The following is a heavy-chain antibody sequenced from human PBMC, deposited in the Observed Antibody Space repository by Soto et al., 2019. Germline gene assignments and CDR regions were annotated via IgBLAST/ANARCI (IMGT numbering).Heavy chain of an antibody. CDR1: GFTFSGSA. Sequence: GGSLRLSCAASGFTFSGSAMHWVRQASGKGLEWVGRIRSKANSYATAYVASVKGRFTISRDDSKNTAYLQMNSLKTEDTAVYYCNSQGYSYGFGYWGQGTLVTVSS. D-gene: IGHD5-18*01. CDR3: NSQGYSYGFGY. J-gene: IGHJ4*02. V-gene: IGHV3-73*01. CDR2: IRSKANSYAT.